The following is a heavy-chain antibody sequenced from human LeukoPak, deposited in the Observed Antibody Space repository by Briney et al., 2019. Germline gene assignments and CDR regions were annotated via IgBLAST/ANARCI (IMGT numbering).Heavy chain of an antibody. CDR1: RFTFNSYG. Sequence: GGSLRLSCAASRFTFNSYGMSWVRQAPGKGLEWVSSISGSGGGTYYADSVKGRFIISRDNSKNTLYLQMNSPRAEDTAVYYCAKRGCSGTSCYAGYYYMDVWGKGTTVTISS. V-gene: IGHV3-23*01. CDR2: ISGSGGGT. D-gene: IGHD2-2*01. CDR3: AKRGCSGTSCYAGYYYMDV. J-gene: IGHJ6*03.